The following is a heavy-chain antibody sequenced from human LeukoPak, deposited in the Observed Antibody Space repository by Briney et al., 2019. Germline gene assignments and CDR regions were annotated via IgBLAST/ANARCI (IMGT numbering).Heavy chain of an antibody. J-gene: IGHJ4*02. CDR2: ISGSGGST. CDR1: GFTFSSYA. D-gene: IGHD1-1*01. CDR3: AKGGNWNDPYFDS. Sequence: PGGSLRLSCAASGFTFSSYAMTWVRQAPGKGLEWVSAISGSGGSTYYADSMKGRFTISRDNSKNTLYLQMNSLRAEDTAVYYCAKGGNWNDPYFDSWGQGTLVTVSS. V-gene: IGHV3-23*01.